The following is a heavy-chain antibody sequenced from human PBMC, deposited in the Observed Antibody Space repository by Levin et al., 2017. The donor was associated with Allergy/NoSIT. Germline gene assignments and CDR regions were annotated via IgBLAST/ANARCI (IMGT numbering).Heavy chain of an antibody. CDR3: TTEPDFRH. Sequence: GESLKISCEVSGFTFSNAWMSWVRQAPGKGLEWVGRIKAKNVGGTTDYAAPVKDRFSISRDDSKNTLYLQMNSLKTEDTAVYYCTTEPDFRHWGQGTLVTVSS. CDR2: IKAKNVGGTT. J-gene: IGHJ1*01. V-gene: IGHV3-15*01. CDR1: GFTFSNAW.